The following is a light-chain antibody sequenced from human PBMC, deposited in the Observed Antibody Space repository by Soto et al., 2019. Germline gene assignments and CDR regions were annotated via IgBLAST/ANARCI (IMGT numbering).Light chain of an antibody. V-gene: IGKV3-11*01. CDR1: QSINTY. J-gene: IGKJ5*01. CDR3: QQRSNWPPT. Sequence: EIVMSLFPATLSGSPGEGATLSCRASQSINTYLAWYQQKPGQAPRLLIYGASTRAAAVPDRFTGSGSGADFTLTISSLEPEDFAVYYCQQRSNWPPTFGQGTRLEIK. CDR2: GAS.